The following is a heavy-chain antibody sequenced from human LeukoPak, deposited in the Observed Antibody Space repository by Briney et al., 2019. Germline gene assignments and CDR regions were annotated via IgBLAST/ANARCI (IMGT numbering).Heavy chain of an antibody. CDR2: IKQDGSEK. V-gene: IGHV3-7*01. Sequence: GGSLRLSCAASGFTFSSYWMNWVRQAPGKGLEWVANIKQDGSEKYYVDSVKGRLTISRDNAKNSLYLQMNSLRAEDTAVYYCARGDYGDFHDYWGQGTLVTVSS. J-gene: IGHJ4*02. CDR1: GFTFSSYW. CDR3: ARGDYGDFHDY. D-gene: IGHD4-17*01.